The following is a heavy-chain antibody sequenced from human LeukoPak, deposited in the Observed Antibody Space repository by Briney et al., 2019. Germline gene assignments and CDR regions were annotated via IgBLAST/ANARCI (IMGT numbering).Heavy chain of an antibody. CDR1: GYSFASYW. J-gene: IGHJ3*02. V-gene: IGHV5-51*01. CDR3: ARSDSSSRDAFDI. D-gene: IGHD6-13*01. Sequence: GEALKISCKGSGYSFASYWIGWVRQMPGKGLEWIGIIYPGDSDTRYRPSFKGQFTISADKSISTAYLQWSSLKASDTAMYYCARSDSSSRDAFDIWGQGTMVTVSS. CDR2: IYPGDSDT.